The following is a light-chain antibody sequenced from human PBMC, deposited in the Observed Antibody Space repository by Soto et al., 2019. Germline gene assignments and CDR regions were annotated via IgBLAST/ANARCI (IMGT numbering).Light chain of an antibody. CDR2: EGS. Sequence: QSALTQPASVSGSPGQSITISCTGTSSDVGSYNLVSWYQQHPGKAPKLMIYEGSKRPSGISNCFSGSKSGNTASLTISGLQAEDEADYYCCSYAGSFTFVVFGGGTKLTVL. V-gene: IGLV2-23*03. CDR1: SSDVGSYNL. J-gene: IGLJ2*01. CDR3: CSYAGSFTFVV.